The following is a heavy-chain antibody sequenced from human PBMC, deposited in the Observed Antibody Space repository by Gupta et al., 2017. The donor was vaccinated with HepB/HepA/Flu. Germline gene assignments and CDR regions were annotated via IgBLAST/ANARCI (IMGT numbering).Heavy chain of an antibody. D-gene: IGHD2/OR15-2a*01. CDR1: GFTVSSYW. J-gene: IGHJ4*02. CDR2: MNQHGSVI. CDR3: SRDTFGPYDY. V-gene: IGHV3-74*01. Sequence: EVQLAESGGGLVQPGGSLRLSCAASGFTVSSYWMHWGRQAPGKGLVWVSRMNQHGSVINYADSVKGRFTISRDNTKNALYLQMNSLRAEDTAIYFCSRDTFGPYDYWGQGTLVTVSS.